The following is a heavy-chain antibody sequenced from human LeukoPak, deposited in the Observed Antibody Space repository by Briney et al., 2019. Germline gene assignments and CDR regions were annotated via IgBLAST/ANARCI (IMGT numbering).Heavy chain of an antibody. CDR1: GGSISSYY. J-gene: IGHJ3*02. V-gene: IGHV4-59*01. CDR3: ASSSGWYQAFDI. Sequence: PSETLSLTCTVSGGSISSYYWSWIRQPPGKGLEWIGYIYYSGSTNYNPSLKSRVTISVDTSKNQFSLKLSSATAADTAVYYCASSSGWYQAFDIWGQGTMVTVSS. D-gene: IGHD6-19*01. CDR2: IYYSGST.